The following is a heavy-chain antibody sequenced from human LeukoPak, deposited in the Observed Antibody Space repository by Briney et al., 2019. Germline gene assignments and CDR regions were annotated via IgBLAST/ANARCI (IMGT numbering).Heavy chain of an antibody. CDR2: ISGSGGST. CDR3: AKVWGAAAGLHYGMDV. V-gene: IGHV3-23*01. D-gene: IGHD6-13*01. Sequence: PGGSLRLSCAASGFTFSTYAMSWVRQAPGKGLGWVSAISGSGGSTYYADSVKGRFTISRDNSKKTPYLQMNSLRAEDTAVYYCAKVWGAAAGLHYGMDVWGQGTTVTVSS. CDR1: GFTFSTYA. J-gene: IGHJ6*02.